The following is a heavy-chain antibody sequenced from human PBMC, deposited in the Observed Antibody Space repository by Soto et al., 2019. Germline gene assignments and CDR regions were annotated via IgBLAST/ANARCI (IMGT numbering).Heavy chain of an antibody. CDR3: AKDNCISTSCYRLYNWFDP. CDR2: IEYDGSNK. CDR1: GFTFSSYG. Sequence: QVQLVESGGGVVQPGRSLRLSCVASGFTFSSYGMHWVRQAPGKGLEWVAVIEYDGSNKYYEDSVKGRFTISRDNSKNTLYLQMNSLRAEDTAVYYCAKDNCISTSCYRLYNWFDPWGQGTLVTVSS. J-gene: IGHJ5*02. D-gene: IGHD2-2*01. V-gene: IGHV3-30*18.